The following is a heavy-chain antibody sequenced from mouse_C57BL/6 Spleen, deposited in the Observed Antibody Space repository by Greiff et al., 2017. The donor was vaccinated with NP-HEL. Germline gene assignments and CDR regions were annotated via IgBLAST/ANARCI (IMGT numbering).Heavy chain of an antibody. V-gene: IGHV1-55*01. Sequence: VQLQQSGAELVKPGASVKMSCKASGYTFTSYWITWVKQRPGQGLEWIGDIYPGSGSTNYNEKFKSKATLTVDTSSSTAYMQRSSLTSGDSAVYYCARCRGSPHWYFDVWGTGTTVTVSS. CDR1: GYTFTSYW. CDR3: ARCRGSPHWYFDV. D-gene: IGHD1-1*01. J-gene: IGHJ1*03. CDR2: IYPGSGST.